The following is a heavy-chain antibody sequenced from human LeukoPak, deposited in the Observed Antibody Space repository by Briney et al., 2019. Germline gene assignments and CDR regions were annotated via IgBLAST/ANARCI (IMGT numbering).Heavy chain of an antibody. CDR1: GGSISSYY. V-gene: IGHV4-59*01. J-gene: IGHJ4*02. Sequence: PSETLSLTCTVSGGSISSYYWSWIRQPPGKGLEWIGYIYYSGSTNYSPSLKSRVTISVDTSKNQFSLKLSSVTAADTAVYYCARSGMVRGVIRIDYWGQGTLVTVSS. CDR3: ARSGMVRGVIRIDY. CDR2: IYYSGST. D-gene: IGHD3-10*01.